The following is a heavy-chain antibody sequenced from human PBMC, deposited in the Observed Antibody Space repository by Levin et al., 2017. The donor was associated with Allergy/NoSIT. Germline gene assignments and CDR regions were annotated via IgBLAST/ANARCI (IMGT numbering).Heavy chain of an antibody. J-gene: IGHJ4*02. Sequence: GESLKISCAASGFTFSSYAMSWVRQAPGKGLEWVSAISGSGGSTYYADSVKGRFTISRDNSKNTLYLQMNSLRAEDTAVYYCARSPGSYFDWSSLDYWGQGTLVTVSS. CDR3: ARSPGSYFDWSSLDY. CDR2: ISGSGGST. D-gene: IGHD3-9*01. CDR1: GFTFSSYA. V-gene: IGHV3-23*01.